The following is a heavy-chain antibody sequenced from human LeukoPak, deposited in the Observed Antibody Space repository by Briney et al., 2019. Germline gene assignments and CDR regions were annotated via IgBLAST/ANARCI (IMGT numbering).Heavy chain of an antibody. J-gene: IGHJ3*02. V-gene: IGHV4-38-2*02. CDR3: ARGAYSSSSGLGAFDI. CDR1: GYSISSGYY. Sequence: SETLSLTCTVSGYSISSGYYWGWIRQPPGKGLEWIGSIYHSGSTYYNPSLKSRVTISVDTSKNQFSLKLSSVTAADTAVYYCARGAYSSSSGLGAFDIWGQGTMVTVSS. D-gene: IGHD6-6*01. CDR2: IYHSGST.